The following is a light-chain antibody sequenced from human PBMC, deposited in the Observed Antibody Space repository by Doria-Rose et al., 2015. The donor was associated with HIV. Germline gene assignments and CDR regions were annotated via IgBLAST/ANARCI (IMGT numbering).Light chain of an antibody. V-gene: IGKV3-20*01. CDR2: DGS. CDR3: HQYGTSWT. J-gene: IGKJ1*01. Sequence: TQSPGTLSLSPGERATLSCRASQSFSSTYLAWYQQKPGQAPSLPIYDGSTRATGIPDRFSASGSGTDFTLTINRLEPEDLALYYCHQYGTSWTFGQGTKVE. CDR1: QSFSSTY.